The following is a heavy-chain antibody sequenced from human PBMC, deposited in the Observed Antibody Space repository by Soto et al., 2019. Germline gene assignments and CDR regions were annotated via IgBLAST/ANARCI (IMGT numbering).Heavy chain of an antibody. CDR2: IIPVLSIT. Sequence: QVQLVQSGAEVKKPGSSVKVSCKASGGSFSGYTISWVRQAPGQGLEWMGRIIPVLSITNYAQNFQGRITITEDKSTSTAYMELDSLRSEDTALYYCARADHGYGLNSPNTFDVWGQGKMVTVSA. D-gene: IGHD5-12*01. J-gene: IGHJ3*01. CDR3: ARADHGYGLNSPNTFDV. CDR1: GGSFSGYT. V-gene: IGHV1-69*02.